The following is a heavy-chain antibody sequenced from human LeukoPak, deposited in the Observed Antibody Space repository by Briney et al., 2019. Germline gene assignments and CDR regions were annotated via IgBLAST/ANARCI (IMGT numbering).Heavy chain of an antibody. CDR2: INHSGST. J-gene: IGHJ4*02. V-gene: IGHV4-34*01. Sequence: SETLSLTCAVYGGSFSGYYWSWIRQPPGKGLEWIGEINHSGSTNYNPSLKSRVTISVDTSKNQFSLKLSSVTAADTAVYYCARGIFYYDSSGESYFDYWGQGTLVTVSS. D-gene: IGHD3-22*01. CDR3: ARGIFYYDSSGESYFDY. CDR1: GGSFSGYY.